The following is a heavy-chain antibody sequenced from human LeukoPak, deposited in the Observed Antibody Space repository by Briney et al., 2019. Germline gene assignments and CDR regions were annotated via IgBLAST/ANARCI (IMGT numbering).Heavy chain of an antibody. D-gene: IGHD3-10*01. J-gene: IGHJ5*02. CDR3: ARQVDLVRGVIIRSGWFDP. CDR2: IDPSDSYT. CDR1: GYSFTSYW. Sequence: GESLKISCKGSGYSFTSYWISWVRQMPGKGLEWMGRIDPSDSYTNYSPSFQGHVTISADKSISTAYLQWSSLKDSDTAMYYCARQVDLVRGVIIRSGWFDPWGQGTLVTVSS. V-gene: IGHV5-10-1*01.